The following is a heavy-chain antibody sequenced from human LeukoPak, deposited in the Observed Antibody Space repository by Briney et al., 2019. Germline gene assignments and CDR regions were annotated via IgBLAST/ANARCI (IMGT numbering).Heavy chain of an antibody. CDR3: ARSRCRGSCCFFDY. CDR2: IDQDGSDK. V-gene: IGHV3-7*01. D-gene: IGHD2-15*01. CDR1: GFSFRTDW. J-gene: IGHJ4*02. Sequence: GGSLRLSCAASGFSFRTDWMNWVRQAPGKGLEWVANIDQDGSDKFYVDSVKGRFTISRDNAKNSLFLEMSSLRVEDTAVYYCARSRCRGSCCFFDYWVQGALVTVSS.